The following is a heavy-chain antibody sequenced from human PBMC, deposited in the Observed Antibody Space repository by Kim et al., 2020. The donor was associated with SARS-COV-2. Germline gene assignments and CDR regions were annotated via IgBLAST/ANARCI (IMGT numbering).Heavy chain of an antibody. CDR1: GFSLSSSGVG. V-gene: IGHV2-5*02. CDR3: AHSFYYDSSGYYCFDY. J-gene: IGHJ4*02. Sequence: SGPTLVNPTRTLTLTCAFSGFSLSSSGVGVGWIRQPPGKALEWLALIYWDDDKCYSPSLKSRLTITKDTSKNQVVLTMTNMDPVDTATYYCAHSFYYDSSGYYCFDYWGQGTLVTVSS. D-gene: IGHD3-22*01. CDR2: IYWDDDK.